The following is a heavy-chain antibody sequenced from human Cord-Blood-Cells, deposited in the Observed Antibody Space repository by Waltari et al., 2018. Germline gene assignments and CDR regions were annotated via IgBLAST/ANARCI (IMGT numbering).Heavy chain of an antibody. D-gene: IGHD3-3*01. V-gene: IGHV1-18*01. CDR3: ARVYDFDGVYYYYGMDV. J-gene: IGHJ6*02. CDR1: GYTFTSYG. CDR2: ISAYNGNT. Sequence: QVQLVQSGAEVKKPGASVKVSCKASGYTFTSYGISWVRQAPGQGLEWMGWISAYNGNTNYAQKLQGRVTMTTDTSTSTAYMELRSLRSDDTAVYYCARVYDFDGVYYYYGMDVWGQGTTVTVSS.